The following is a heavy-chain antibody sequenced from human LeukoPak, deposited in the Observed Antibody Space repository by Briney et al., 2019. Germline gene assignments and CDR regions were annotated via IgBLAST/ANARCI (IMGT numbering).Heavy chain of an antibody. CDR1: GFTFDNYP. CDR3: ARRTLTTSSRGPFDS. D-gene: IGHD1-1*01. Sequence: GGSLRLSCAASGFTFDNYPMHWVRQVPGRGLEWVSGINDNSATIAYADSFEGRFTISRDNAKNSLYLQMNSLRTEDTAFYYCARRTLTTSSRGPFDSWGQGTLVTVSS. J-gene: IGHJ4*02. CDR2: INDNSATI. V-gene: IGHV3-9*01.